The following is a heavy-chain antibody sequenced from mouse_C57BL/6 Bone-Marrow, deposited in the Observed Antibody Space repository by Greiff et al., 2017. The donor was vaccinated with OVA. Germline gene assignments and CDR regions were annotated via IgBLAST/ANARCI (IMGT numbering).Heavy chain of an antibody. J-gene: IGHJ4*01. CDR3: AMDYEVDY. CDR2: IYPSDSDT. Sequence: QVQLQQSGAELVKPGASVKVSCKASGYTFTSYWMHWVKQRPGQGLEWIGGIYPSDSDTNYNQKFKGKATLTVDKSSSTAYMQLSSLTSEDSAVYYCAMDYEVDYWGQGTSVTVSS. CDR1: GYTFTSYW. D-gene: IGHD2-4*01. V-gene: IGHV1-74*01.